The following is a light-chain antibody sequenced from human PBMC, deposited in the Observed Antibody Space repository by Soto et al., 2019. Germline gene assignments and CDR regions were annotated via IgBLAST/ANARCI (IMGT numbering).Light chain of an antibody. CDR2: AAS. CDR1: QSISSY. CDR3: QPSYSTRTWT. V-gene: IGKV1-39*01. Sequence: DIQMTQSPSSLSASVGDRVTITCRASQSISSYLNWYQQNPGKAPKLLIYAASILQSGVPSRFSGSGSLTDFTLTICSLQPEDCAKSYGQPSYSTRTWTFGQGTKVEIK. J-gene: IGKJ1*01.